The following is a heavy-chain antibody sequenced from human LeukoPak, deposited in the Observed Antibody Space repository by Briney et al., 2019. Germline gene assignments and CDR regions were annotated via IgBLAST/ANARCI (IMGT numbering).Heavy chain of an antibody. J-gene: IGHJ4*02. CDR2: INAGNGNT. Sequence: GASVKVSCKASGYTFTSYAMHWVRQAPGQRLEWMGWINAGNGNTKYSQKFQGRVTTTRDTSASTAYMELSSLRSEDTAVYYCARDLTQLGPMIVVVMLGYWGQGTLVTVSS. CDR3: ARDLTQLGPMIVVVMLGY. V-gene: IGHV1-3*01. CDR1: GYTFTSYA. D-gene: IGHD3-22*01.